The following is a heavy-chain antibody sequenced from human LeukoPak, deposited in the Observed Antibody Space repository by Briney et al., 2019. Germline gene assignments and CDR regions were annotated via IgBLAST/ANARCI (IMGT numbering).Heavy chain of an antibody. CDR3: ARVRIPDSSGWYFDY. Sequence: ASVTVSCTASGYTFTIYYMHWVRQAPGQGLEWMGIINPSGGSTSYAQKFQGRVTMTRDTSTSTVYMELSSLRSEDTAVYYCARVRIPDSSGWYFDYWGQGTLVTVSS. D-gene: IGHD6-19*01. V-gene: IGHV1-46*01. CDR1: GYTFTIYY. J-gene: IGHJ4*02. CDR2: INPSGGST.